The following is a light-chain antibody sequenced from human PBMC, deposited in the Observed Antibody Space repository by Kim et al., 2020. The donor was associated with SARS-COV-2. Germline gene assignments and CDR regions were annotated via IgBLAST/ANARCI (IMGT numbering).Light chain of an antibody. J-gene: IGLJ2*01. V-gene: IGLV2-23*01. CDR1: SSDIGSYNL. CDR3: CSYAGSSTLL. Sequence: LTQPASVSGSPGQSITISCTGTSSDIGSYNLVSWYQQHPGKAPKLMIYEGSKRPSGVPNRFSGSKSGNTASLTISGLQAEDEADYYCCSYAGSSTLLFGGGTQLTVL. CDR2: EGS.